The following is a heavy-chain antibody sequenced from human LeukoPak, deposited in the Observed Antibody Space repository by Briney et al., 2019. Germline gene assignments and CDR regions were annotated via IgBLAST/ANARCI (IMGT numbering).Heavy chain of an antibody. V-gene: IGHV3-23*01. D-gene: IGHD2-15*01. CDR1: GFTFSSYA. CDR3: ASDMVARNYYYMDV. J-gene: IGHJ6*03. Sequence: PGGSLRLSCAASGFTFSSYAMTWVRQAPGKGLEWVSAISGNGGSTYYADSVKGRFTISRDNSKNSLYLQMNSLRAVDTAVYYCASDMVARNYYYMDVWGKGTTVTVSS. CDR2: ISGNGGST.